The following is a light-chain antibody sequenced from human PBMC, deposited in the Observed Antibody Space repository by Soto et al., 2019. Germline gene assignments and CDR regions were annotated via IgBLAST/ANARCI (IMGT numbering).Light chain of an antibody. Sequence: QSVLTQPPSVSGAPRQRVTISCSGSNSNIGNYAVEWYQQLPGKAPKVVIYYDDLLPSGVSDRFSASKSGTSASLAISGLQSEDEDDHYCAAWDHRLRAVVFRGGTKLTVL. CDR1: NSNIGNYA. CDR3: AAWDHRLRAVV. CDR2: YDD. V-gene: IGLV1-36*01. J-gene: IGLJ2*01.